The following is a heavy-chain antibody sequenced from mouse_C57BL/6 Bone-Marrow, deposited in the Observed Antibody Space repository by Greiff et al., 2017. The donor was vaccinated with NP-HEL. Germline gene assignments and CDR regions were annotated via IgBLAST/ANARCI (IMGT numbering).Heavy chain of an antibody. V-gene: IGHV1-69*01. J-gene: IGHJ2*01. D-gene: IGHD4-1*01. CDR1: GYTFTSYW. Sequence: QVQLQQPGAELVMPGASVKLSCKASGYTFTSYWMHWVKQRPGQGLEWIGEIDPSDSYTNYNQKFKGKSTLTVDKSSSTAYMHLSSLTSEDSAVYYCAINWADYWGQGTTLTVSS. CDR2: IDPSDSYT. CDR3: AINWADY.